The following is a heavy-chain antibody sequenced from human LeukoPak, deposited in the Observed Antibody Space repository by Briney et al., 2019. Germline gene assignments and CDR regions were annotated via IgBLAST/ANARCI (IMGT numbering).Heavy chain of an antibody. CDR3: ARDPGGYGSGSYSDY. J-gene: IGHJ4*02. V-gene: IGHV3-21*01. D-gene: IGHD3-10*01. CDR2: ISPSGDIL. Sequence: GGTLRLSCAASGFTFSSHGRNWVRQAPGKGLEWVSGISPSGDILYYADSVKGQFTISRDNAKNSLYLQMNSLRAEDTALYYCARDPGGYGSGSYSDYWGQGTLVTVSS. CDR1: GFTFSSHG.